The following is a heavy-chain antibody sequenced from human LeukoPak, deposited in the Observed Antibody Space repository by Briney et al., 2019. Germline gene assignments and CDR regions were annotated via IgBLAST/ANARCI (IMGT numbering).Heavy chain of an antibody. CDR3: ARVPGLRGGYYYYYYMDV. Sequence: SETLSLTCAVYGGSFSGYCWSWIRQPPGKGLEWIGEINHSGSTNYNPSLKSRVTISVDTSKNQFSLKLSSVTAADTAVYYCARVPGLRGGYYYYYYMDVWGKGTTVTVSS. J-gene: IGHJ6*03. D-gene: IGHD3-16*01. CDR2: INHSGST. V-gene: IGHV4-34*01. CDR1: GGSFSGYC.